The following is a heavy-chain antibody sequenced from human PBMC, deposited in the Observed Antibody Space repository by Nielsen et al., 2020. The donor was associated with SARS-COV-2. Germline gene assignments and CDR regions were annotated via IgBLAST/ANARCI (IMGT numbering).Heavy chain of an antibody. V-gene: IGHV3-7*01. D-gene: IGHD2/OR15-2a*01. CDR2: IKQDGSEK. CDR1: GFTFSSYW. J-gene: IGHJ3*02. CDR3: ARDVFYDTGAFDT. Sequence: GESLKISCAASGFTFSSYWMSWVRQAPGKGLEWVANIKQDGSEKYYVDSVKGRFTISRDNAKNSLYLQMNSLRAEDTAVYYCARDVFYDTGAFDTWGQGTMVTVSS.